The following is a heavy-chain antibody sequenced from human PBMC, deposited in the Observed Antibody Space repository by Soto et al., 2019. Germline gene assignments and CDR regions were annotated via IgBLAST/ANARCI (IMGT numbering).Heavy chain of an antibody. CDR3: ASGTYSYDGTGGYFFPF. V-gene: IGHV1-69*01. CDR2: IIPGLGTP. CDR1: GGASLIYG. D-gene: IGHD2-8*02. J-gene: IGHJ4*02. Sequence: QVQLVQSGAEVKKPGSSVKVSCEASGGASLIYGVSWVRQAPGQGLEWMGGIIPGLGTPKYSPPFRGRTTISADDSTNTAFMELASLTSEDTAIYYCASGTYSYDGTGGYFFPFWGQGTLVTVSS.